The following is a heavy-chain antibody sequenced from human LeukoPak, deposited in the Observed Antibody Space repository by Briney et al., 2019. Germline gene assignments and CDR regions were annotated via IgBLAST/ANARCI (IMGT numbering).Heavy chain of an antibody. CDR3: ARGRLEWLRFGTSFDY. D-gene: IGHD5-12*01. CDR2: ISSSSSYI. V-gene: IGHV3-21*01. Sequence: GGSLRLSCAASGFTFSTYSMSWVRQAPGKGLEWVSSISSSSSYIYYADSVKGRSTVSRDNAKNSLYLQMNSLRVEDTAVYYCARGRLEWLRFGTSFDYWGQGTLVTVSS. CDR1: GFTFSTYS. J-gene: IGHJ4*02.